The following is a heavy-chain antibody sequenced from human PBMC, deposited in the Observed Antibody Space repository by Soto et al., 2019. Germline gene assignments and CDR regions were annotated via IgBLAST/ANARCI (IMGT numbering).Heavy chain of an antibody. D-gene: IGHD3-9*01. CDR2: IYYSGST. J-gene: IGHJ4*02. V-gene: IGHV4-31*01. CDR3: PTEPLT. CDR1: GGSISSGGYY. Sequence: QVQLQESGPGLVKPSQTLSLTCTVSGGSISSGGYYWNWIRQHPGKGLEWIGYIYYSGSTYYNPSLXTXXTISVDTAKHQFPLKLSTVTAAATAVYYCPTEPLTGGQGTLVTVSS.